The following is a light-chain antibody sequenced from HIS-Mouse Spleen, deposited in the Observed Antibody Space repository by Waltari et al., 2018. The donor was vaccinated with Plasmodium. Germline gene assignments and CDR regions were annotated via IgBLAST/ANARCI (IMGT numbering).Light chain of an antibody. Sequence: SYELTQPPSVSVSPGQTARITCSGDALPKQYAYWYQQKSGQAPVLVIYEDSKRPSGIPGRFSGSSSGTMATLTISGAQVEDEADYYWYSTDSSGNHRVFGGGTKLTVL. CDR2: EDS. CDR1: ALPKQY. V-gene: IGLV3-10*01. CDR3: YSTDSSGNHRV. J-gene: IGLJ3*02.